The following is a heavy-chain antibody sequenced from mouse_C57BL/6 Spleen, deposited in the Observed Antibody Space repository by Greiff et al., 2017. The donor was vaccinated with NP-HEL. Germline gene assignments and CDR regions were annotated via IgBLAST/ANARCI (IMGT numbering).Heavy chain of an antibody. D-gene: IGHD1-1*01. J-gene: IGHJ3*01. V-gene: IGHV1-50*01. CDR2: IDPSDSYT. CDR3: ARDGSGPWFAD. CDR1: GYTFTSYW. Sequence: QVQLQQPGAELVKPGASVKLSCKASGYTFTSYWMQWVKQRPGQGLEWIGEIDPSDSYTNYNQKFSGKATLTVETSSSTAYMQLSSLTSEDSAVYYCARDGSGPWFADWDQGTLVTVAA.